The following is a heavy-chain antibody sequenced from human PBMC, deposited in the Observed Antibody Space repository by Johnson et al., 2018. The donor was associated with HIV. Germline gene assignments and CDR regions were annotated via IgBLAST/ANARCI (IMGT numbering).Heavy chain of an antibody. Sequence: VQLVESGGGVVQPGRSLRLSCAASGFTFSSYGMHWVRQAPGKGLEWVAVIWYDGSNKYYADSVKGRFTISRDNSKNTLYLQMNSLRAEDTAVYYCASIVVVPAAQDNDAFDIWGQGTMVTVSS. J-gene: IGHJ3*02. D-gene: IGHD2-2*01. CDR3: ASIVVVPAAQDNDAFDI. V-gene: IGHV3-33*01. CDR1: GFTFSSYG. CDR2: IWYDGSNK.